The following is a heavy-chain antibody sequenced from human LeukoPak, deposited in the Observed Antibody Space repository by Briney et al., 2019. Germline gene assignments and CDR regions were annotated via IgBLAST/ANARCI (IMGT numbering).Heavy chain of an antibody. V-gene: IGHV1-8*01. CDR2: MNPNTGNT. D-gene: IGHD3-22*01. CDR1: GYSFTSYE. CDR3: ARGSSGYSALDAFDI. Sequence: GASVKVSCKASGYSFTSYEINWVRQATGQGLEWVGWMNPNTGNTGYAQKFEGRVTMTRNTSTNTVYMELSSLRSEDTAVYYCARGSSGYSALDAFDIWGQGTMVTVSS. J-gene: IGHJ3*02.